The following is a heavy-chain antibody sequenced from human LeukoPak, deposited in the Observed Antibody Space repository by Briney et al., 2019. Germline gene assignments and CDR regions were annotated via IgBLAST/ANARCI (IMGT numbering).Heavy chain of an antibody. J-gene: IGHJ4*02. CDR2: IYYSGST. CDR3: AREASGSFDY. D-gene: IGHD1-26*01. CDR1: GGSISSSSYS. V-gene: IGHV4-39*02. Sequence: NASETLSLTCTVPGGSISSSSYSWGWIRQPPGKGLEWIGSIYYSGSTYYNPSLKSRVTISVDTSKNQFSLKLSSVTAADTAVYYCAREASGSFDYWGQGTLVTVSS.